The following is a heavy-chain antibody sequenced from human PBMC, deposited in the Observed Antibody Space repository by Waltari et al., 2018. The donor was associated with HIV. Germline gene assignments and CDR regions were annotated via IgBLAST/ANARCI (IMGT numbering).Heavy chain of an antibody. CDR1: GFTFSSYA. V-gene: IGHV3-23*01. Sequence: EVQLLESGGGLVQPGGSLRLSCAASGFTFSSYAMSWVRQAPGKGLEWVSAISGSGGSTYYADSVKGRFTISRDNSKTTLYRQMNSLRAEDTAVYYCAKGFSSSYCSGGSCYSANYYGMDVWGQGTTVTVSS. D-gene: IGHD2-15*01. J-gene: IGHJ6*02. CDR2: ISGSGGST. CDR3: AKGFSSSYCSGGSCYSANYYGMDV.